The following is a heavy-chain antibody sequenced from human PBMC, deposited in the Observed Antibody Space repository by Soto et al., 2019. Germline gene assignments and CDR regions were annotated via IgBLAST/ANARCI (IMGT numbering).Heavy chain of an antibody. D-gene: IGHD2-8*02. J-gene: IGHJ4*02. CDR1: GGSISSHS. Sequence: SETLSLTCSVSGGSISSHSWNWIRQPPGTGLEWIGEINHSGSTNYNPSLKSRVTISVDTSKNQFSLKLTSVTAADTAVYYCARDKITGLFDYWGQGTLVTVSS. CDR3: ARDKITGLFDY. V-gene: IGHV4-34*01. CDR2: INHSGST.